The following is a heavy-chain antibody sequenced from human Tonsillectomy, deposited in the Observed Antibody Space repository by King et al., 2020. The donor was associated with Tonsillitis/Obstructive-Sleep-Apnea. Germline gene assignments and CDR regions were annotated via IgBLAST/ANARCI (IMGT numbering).Heavy chain of an antibody. J-gene: IGHJ3*02. Sequence: VQLVESGGGVVQPGKSRRLSCAASGFTFSSYAMHWVRQAPGKGLEWVEVISYDGSIKYYADSVKGRFTISRDNSKNTLYLQMNTLRAEDTAVYYCARGYSTGYYLHAFDIWGQGTMVTVSS. CDR3: ARGYSTGYYLHAFDI. V-gene: IGHV3-30*04. CDR2: ISYDGSIK. CDR1: GFTFSSYA. D-gene: IGHD3-22*01.